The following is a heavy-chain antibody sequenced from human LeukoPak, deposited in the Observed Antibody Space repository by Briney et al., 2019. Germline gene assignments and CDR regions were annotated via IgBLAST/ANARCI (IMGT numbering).Heavy chain of an antibody. J-gene: IGHJ4*02. V-gene: IGHV3-23*01. CDR2: ISGSGGST. Sequence: RAGGSLRFSCAASGFTFSSYPMTWVRQAPGKGLKGVSAISGSGGSTYYADSVKGRFTISRDNSKNTLYLQMNSLRAEDTAVYYCAKEGTDIVVVPAAHMDYWGQGTLVTVSS. D-gene: IGHD2-2*01. CDR3: AKEGTDIVVVPAAHMDY. CDR1: GFTFSSYP.